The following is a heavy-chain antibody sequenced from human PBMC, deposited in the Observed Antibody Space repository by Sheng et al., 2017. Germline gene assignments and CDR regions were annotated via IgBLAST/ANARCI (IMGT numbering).Heavy chain of an antibody. CDR3: AKIEGRVVAGHIKYYYYGMDV. D-gene: IGHD6-19*01. CDR2: ISGSGGST. V-gene: IGHV3-23*01. CDR1: GFTFSSYA. J-gene: IGHJ6*02. Sequence: EVQLLESGGGLVQPGGSLRLSCAASGFTFSSYAMSWVRQAPGKGLEWVSAISGSGGSTYYADSVKGRFTISRDNSKNTLYLQMNSLRAEDTAVYYCAKIEGRVVAGHIKYYYYGMDVWGQGTTVTV.